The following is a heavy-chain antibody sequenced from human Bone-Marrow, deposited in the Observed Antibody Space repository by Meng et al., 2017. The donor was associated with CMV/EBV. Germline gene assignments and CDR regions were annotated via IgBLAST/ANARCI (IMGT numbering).Heavy chain of an antibody. CDR1: GYTFTAHY. J-gene: IGHJ4*02. CDR3: ARGRITIFGVVIIPYFDD. D-gene: IGHD3-3*01. Sequence: ASVKVSCKASGYTFTAHYFHWVRQAPGQGLEWMGWIHPHRGDTNYAQQFQGRVTMTRDTSISTAYMELSRLRSDDTAVYYCARGRITIFGVVIIPYFDDWGQGTLVTVSS. V-gene: IGHV1-2*02. CDR2: IHPHRGDT.